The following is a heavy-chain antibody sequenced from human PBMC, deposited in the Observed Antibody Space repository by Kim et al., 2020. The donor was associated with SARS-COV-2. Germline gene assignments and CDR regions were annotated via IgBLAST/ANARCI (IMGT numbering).Heavy chain of an antibody. CDR3: AKGSSAAAVLDF. V-gene: IGHV3-30*18. J-gene: IGHJ4*02. CDR1: GFNFKTFG. Sequence: GGSLRLFCVASGFNFKTFGMHWVRQTPGKGLEWLAVISYDEKTQHFADSVKGRFTISRDNSKKILYLQMTRVRVDDTGLYYCAKGSSAAAVLDFWGQGTL. CDR2: ISYDEKTQ. D-gene: IGHD2-2*01.